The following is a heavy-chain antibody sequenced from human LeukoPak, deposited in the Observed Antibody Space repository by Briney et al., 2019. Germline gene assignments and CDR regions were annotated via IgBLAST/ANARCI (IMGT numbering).Heavy chain of an antibody. J-gene: IGHJ4*02. D-gene: IGHD3-22*01. Sequence: SETLSLTCTVSGGSISSGDYYWSWIRQPPGKGLEWIGYIYYSGSTYYNPSLKSRVTISVDTSKNQFSLKLSSMTAADTAVYYCARAPYYYDSSGYDYWGQGTLVTVSS. CDR3: ARAPYYYDSSGYDY. V-gene: IGHV4-30-4*01. CDR2: IYYSGST. CDR1: GGSISSGDYY.